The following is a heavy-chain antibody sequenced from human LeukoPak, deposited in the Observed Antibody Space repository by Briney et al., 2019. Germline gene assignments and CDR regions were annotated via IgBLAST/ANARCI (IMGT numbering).Heavy chain of an antibody. J-gene: IGHJ4*02. CDR1: GFTFSDHY. Sequence: GGSLRLSCAASGFTFSDHYMDWVRQAPGKGLEWVANIKRDGSEKYYVDSVKGRFTISRDNAKNSLYLQMNSLRPEDTAVYYCARVPGDVGYFDYWGQGTLVTVSS. V-gene: IGHV3-7*01. CDR3: ARVPGDVGYFDY. D-gene: IGHD1-26*01. CDR2: IKRDGSEK.